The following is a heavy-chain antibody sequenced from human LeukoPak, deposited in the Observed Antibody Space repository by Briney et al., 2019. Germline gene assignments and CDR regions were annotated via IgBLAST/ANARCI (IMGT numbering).Heavy chain of an antibody. V-gene: IGHV1-69*13. CDR2: IIPIFGTA. CDR3: ASRLGAGYVYYYYGMDV. CDR1: GYTFTIYD. J-gene: IGHJ6*02. D-gene: IGHD3-9*01. Sequence: SVKVSFKASGYTFTIYDINWVRQAPGQGLEWMGGIIPIFGTANYAQKFQGRVTITADESTSTAYMELSSLRSEDTAVYYCASRLGAGYVYYYYGMDVWGQGTTVTVSS.